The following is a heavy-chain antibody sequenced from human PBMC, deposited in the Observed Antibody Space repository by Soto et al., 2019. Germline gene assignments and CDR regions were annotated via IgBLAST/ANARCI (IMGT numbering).Heavy chain of an antibody. J-gene: IGHJ4*02. D-gene: IGHD5-12*01. V-gene: IGHV1-46*03. CDR1: GYTFTSYY. CDR2: INPSGGST. Sequence: ASVKVSCKASGYTFTSYYMHWVRQAPGQGLEWMGIINPSGGSTSYAQKFQGRVTMTRDTSTSTVYMELSSLRSEDTAVYYCARASNIVATITILPPDYWGQGTLVTVSS. CDR3: ARASNIVATITILPPDY.